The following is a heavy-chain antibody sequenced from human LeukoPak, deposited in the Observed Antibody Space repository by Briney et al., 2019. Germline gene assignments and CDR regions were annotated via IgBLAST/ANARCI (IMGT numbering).Heavy chain of an antibody. D-gene: IGHD3-22*01. CDR1: GFTFSNYW. CDR2: IKEDGSQK. Sequence: GGSLRLSCVASGFTFSNYWMSWVRQAPGKGLEWVANIKEDGSQKYYVDSVKGRFTISRDNAKNSLYLQMNSLRAEDTAVYYCARGDYYDSSGKLRLDYWGQGTLVTVSS. J-gene: IGHJ4*02. V-gene: IGHV3-7*02. CDR3: ARGDYYDSSGKLRLDY.